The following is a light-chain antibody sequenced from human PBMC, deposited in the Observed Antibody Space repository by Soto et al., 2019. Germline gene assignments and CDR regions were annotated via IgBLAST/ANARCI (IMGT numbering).Light chain of an antibody. CDR2: EVS. CDR3: SSYAGSNNLVV. Sequence: QSVLTQPPSASWSPGQSVTISCTGTSSDVGGYNYVSWYQQHPVKAPKLMIYEVSKRPSGVPDRFSGSKSGNTASLTVSGLQAEDEADYYCSSYAGSNNLVVFGGGTKLTVL. V-gene: IGLV2-8*01. CDR1: SSDVGGYNY. J-gene: IGLJ2*01.